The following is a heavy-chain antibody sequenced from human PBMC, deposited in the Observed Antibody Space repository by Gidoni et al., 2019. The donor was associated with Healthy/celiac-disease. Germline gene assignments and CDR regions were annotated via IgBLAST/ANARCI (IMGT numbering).Heavy chain of an antibody. J-gene: IGHJ4*02. CDR3: AKGPEVGATHYFDY. D-gene: IGHD1-26*01. CDR1: GFTFDGYA. V-gene: IGHV3-9*01. Sequence: EVQLVASGGGLVQPGRSLRLSCAASGFTFDGYAIHWVRQAPGKGLEWVAGISGNSGSIGYADSVKGRFTISRDNAKNSLYLQMNSLRAEDTALYYCAKGPEVGATHYFDYWGQGTLVTVSS. CDR2: ISGNSGSI.